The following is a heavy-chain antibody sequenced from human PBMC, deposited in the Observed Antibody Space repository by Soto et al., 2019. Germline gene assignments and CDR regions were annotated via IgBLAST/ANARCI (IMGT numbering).Heavy chain of an antibody. Sequence: ASGKVSCKASGYTFTSYGISWVRQAPGQGLEWTGWISAYNGNTNYAQKLQGRVTMTTDTSTSTAYMELRSLRSDDTAVYYCARVLGSSGYRKKDAFDIWGQGTMVTVSS. CDR3: ARVLGSSGYRKKDAFDI. CDR1: GYTFTSYG. V-gene: IGHV1-18*04. D-gene: IGHD3-22*01. J-gene: IGHJ3*02. CDR2: ISAYNGNT.